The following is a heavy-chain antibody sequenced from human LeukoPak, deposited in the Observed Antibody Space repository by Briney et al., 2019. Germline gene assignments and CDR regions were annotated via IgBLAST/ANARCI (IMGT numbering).Heavy chain of an antibody. V-gene: IGHV3-48*03. CDR1: AFTFNTYE. D-gene: IGHD6-19*01. CDR2: ISTTGSTT. J-gene: IGHJ5*02. Sequence: PGGSLRLSCAASAFTFNTYEMSWVRQAPGKGLEWISYISTTGSTTYYADSVAGRFTISRDNAKNSLYLQMIGLRAEDTAIYYCARDRSSGWSGNWSDPWGQGTLVTVSS. CDR3: ARDRSSGWSGNWSDP.